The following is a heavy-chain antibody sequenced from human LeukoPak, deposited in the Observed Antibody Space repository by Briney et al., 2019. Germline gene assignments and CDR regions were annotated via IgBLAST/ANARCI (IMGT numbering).Heavy chain of an antibody. Sequence: ASVKVSCKASGYTFTGYYMHWVRQAPGQGLEWMGWINPNSGGTNYAQKFQGRVIMTRDTSISTAYMELSRLRSDDTAVYYCARDPCSSTSCYNYGMDVWGQGTTVTVSS. D-gene: IGHD2-2*02. J-gene: IGHJ6*02. CDR3: ARDPCSSTSCYNYGMDV. CDR2: INPNSGGT. V-gene: IGHV1-2*02. CDR1: GYTFTGYY.